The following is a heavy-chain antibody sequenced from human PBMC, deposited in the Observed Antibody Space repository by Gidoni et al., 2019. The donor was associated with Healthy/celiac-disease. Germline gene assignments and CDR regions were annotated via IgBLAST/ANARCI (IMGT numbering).Heavy chain of an antibody. V-gene: IGHV4-39*01. CDR2: IYYSGST. D-gene: IGHD5-12*01. J-gene: IGHJ5*02. CDR3: ARQASIVATIGWFDP. CDR1: GGPISSSSYY. Sequence: QLQLQESGPGLVKPSETLSLTCTVSGGPISSSSYYWGWIRQPPGKGLEWIGSIYYSGSTYYNPSLKSRVTISVDTSKNQFSLKLSSVTAADTAVYYCARQASIVATIGWFDPWGQGTLVTVSS.